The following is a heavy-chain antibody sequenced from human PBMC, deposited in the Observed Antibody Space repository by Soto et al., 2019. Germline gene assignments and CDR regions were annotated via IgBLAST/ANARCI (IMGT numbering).Heavy chain of an antibody. V-gene: IGHV5-51*01. CDR2: IYPGDSDT. Sequence: PGESLKISCKGSGYNFPTYWIGWVRQMPGKGLEWMGNIYPGDSDTRYSPSFQGQVTISADKSISTAYLQWSSLKASDTAMYYCARKIRYSSGWYDYWGQGTLVTVSS. CDR3: ARKIRYSSGWYDY. CDR1: GYNFPTYW. D-gene: IGHD6-19*01. J-gene: IGHJ4*02.